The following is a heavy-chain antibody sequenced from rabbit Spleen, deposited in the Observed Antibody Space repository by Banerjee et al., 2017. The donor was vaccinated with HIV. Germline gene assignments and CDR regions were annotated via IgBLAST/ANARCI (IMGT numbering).Heavy chain of an antibody. D-gene: IGHD8-1*01. J-gene: IGHJ6*01. CDR3: ARDTGSSFSSYGMDL. CDR2: IAGGSGGFT. Sequence: QSLEESGGDLVKPGASLTLTCTASGVSFSSSDYMCWVRQAPGKGLEWMSCIAGGSGGFTYSASWAKGRFTISKTSSTTVTLQMTSLTAADTATYFCARDTGSSFSSYGMDLWGPGTLVTVS. CDR1: GVSFSSSDY. V-gene: IGHV1S40*01.